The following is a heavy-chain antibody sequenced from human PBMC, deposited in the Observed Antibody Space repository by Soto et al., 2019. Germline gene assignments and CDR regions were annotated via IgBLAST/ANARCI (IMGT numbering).Heavy chain of an antibody. J-gene: IGHJ6*02. V-gene: IGHV4-59*01. CDR1: GGSISSYY. Sequence: ETLSLTCTVSGGSISSYYWSWIRQPPGKGLEWIGYIYYSGSTNYNPSLKSRVTISVDTSKNQFSLKLSSVTAADTAVYYCASACVLRYFDWLPCFGMDVWGQGTTVTVSS. CDR3: ASACVLRYFDWLPCFGMDV. D-gene: IGHD3-9*01. CDR2: IYYSGST.